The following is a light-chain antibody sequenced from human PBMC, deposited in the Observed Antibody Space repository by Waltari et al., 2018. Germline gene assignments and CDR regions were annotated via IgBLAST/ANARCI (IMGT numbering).Light chain of an antibody. CDR2: DAS. J-gene: IGKJ4*01. CDR1: TGVSSY. Sequence: EIVLTQSSSTMSLSPGERATLSCRAGTGVSSYLAWYRQEPGQAPRLLRYDASNRATGIPARFSGSLSGTDFTLTISRLEPEDCAVYFCQQRSNWPPSLTFGGGTKVEIK. V-gene: IGKV3-11*01. CDR3: QQRSNWPPSLT.